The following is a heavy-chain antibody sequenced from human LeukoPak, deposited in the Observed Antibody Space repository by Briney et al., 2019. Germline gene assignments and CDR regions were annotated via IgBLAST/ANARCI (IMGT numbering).Heavy chain of an antibody. Sequence: GGSLRLSCAASGFTFKNFAMRGVRQAQGKGWEGVSGISGSGGNTHYADSVKGRFTISRDNSKNTLYLQMNSLRAEDTAVYYCAKGLRGSSYDYWGQGTLVTVSS. CDR1: GFTFKNFA. V-gene: IGHV3-23*01. D-gene: IGHD6-13*01. CDR2: ISGSGGNT. J-gene: IGHJ4*02. CDR3: AKGLRGSSYDY.